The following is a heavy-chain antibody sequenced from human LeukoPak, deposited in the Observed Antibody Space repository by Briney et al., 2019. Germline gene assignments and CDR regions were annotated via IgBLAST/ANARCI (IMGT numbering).Heavy chain of an antibody. CDR2: ISSSSTYI. CDR1: GFTFSGYY. D-gene: IGHD4-11*01. J-gene: IGHJ4*02. Sequence: GGSLRLSCAASGFTFSGYYMNWVRQAPGKGLEWVSSISSSSTYIYYADSVKGRFTISRDNAKNSLYLQMNSLRAEDTAVYYCAKDDYTQYSVPYWGQGTLVTVSS. V-gene: IGHV3-21*01. CDR3: AKDDYTQYSVPY.